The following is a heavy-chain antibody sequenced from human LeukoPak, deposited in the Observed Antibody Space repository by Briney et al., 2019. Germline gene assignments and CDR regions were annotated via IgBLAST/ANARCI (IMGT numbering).Heavy chain of an antibody. CDR2: ISSSSSYI. J-gene: IGHJ4*02. CDR1: GFIFNSYT. V-gene: IGHV3-21*01. CDR3: ARGRPHGNDY. D-gene: IGHD4-23*01. Sequence: PGGSLRLSCAASGFIFNSYTMNWVRQAPGKGLEWVSSISSSSSYIYYADSVKGRFSISRDNAKNTLYLQMNSLRVEDTAVYYCARGRPHGNDYWGQGTLVTVSS.